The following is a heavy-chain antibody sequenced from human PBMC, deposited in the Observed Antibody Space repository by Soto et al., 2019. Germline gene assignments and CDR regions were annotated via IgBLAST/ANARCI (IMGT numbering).Heavy chain of an antibody. CDR3: TTDLWRIAVVVGSTGYFNP. V-gene: IGHV3-15*01. CDR1: GFTSSDAW. Sequence: AGSLRLSCAASGFTSSDAWMSWVRQAPGKGLDWVGRIKSKSDGGTTEYAAPVRGRFTISRDDSKNTLYLQMNSLKTEDTAVYYCTTDLWRIAVVVGSTGYFNPWGQGTPVTGSS. CDR2: IKSKSDGGTT. D-gene: IGHD2-15*01. J-gene: IGHJ5*02.